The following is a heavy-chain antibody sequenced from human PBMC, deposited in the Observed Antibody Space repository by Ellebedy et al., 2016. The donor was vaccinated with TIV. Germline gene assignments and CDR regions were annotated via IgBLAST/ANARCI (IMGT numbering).Heavy chain of an antibody. D-gene: IGHD3-10*01. Sequence: GESLKISCKGSGYRFTSYWISWVRQMPGKGLEWMGRIDPSDSYTNYSPSFQGHVTFSADRSISTAYLQWSSLKASDTAMYYCVNMGAMSLWLGELLEETDYWGQGTLVTVSS. V-gene: IGHV5-10-1*01. CDR2: IDPSDSYT. J-gene: IGHJ4*02. CDR1: GYRFTSYW. CDR3: VNMGAMSLWLGELLEETDY.